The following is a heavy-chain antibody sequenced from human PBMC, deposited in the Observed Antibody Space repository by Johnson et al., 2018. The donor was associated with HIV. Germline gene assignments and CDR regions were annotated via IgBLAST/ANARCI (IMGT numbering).Heavy chain of an antibody. CDR3: AKGLVYADPDDAFDI. D-gene: IGHD2-8*01. Sequence: QVQLVESGGGVVQPGRSLRLSCVASRFTFSSYAMHWVRQAPGKGLEWVAVIYSGGSTYYADSVKGRFTISRDNSKNTLYLQMNSLRAEDTAVYYCAKGLVYADPDDAFDIWGQGTMVTVSS. V-gene: IGHV3-NL1*01. CDR1: RFTFSSYA. J-gene: IGHJ3*02. CDR2: IYSGGST.